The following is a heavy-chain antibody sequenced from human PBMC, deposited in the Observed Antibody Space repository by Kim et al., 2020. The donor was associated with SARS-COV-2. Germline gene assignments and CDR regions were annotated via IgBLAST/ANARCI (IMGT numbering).Heavy chain of an antibody. V-gene: IGHV1-69*01. Sequence: QKFQGRVTITADESTSTAYMELSSLRSEDTAVYYCARVRLVATISGGMDVWGQGTTVTVSS. CDR3: ARVRLVATISGGMDV. D-gene: IGHD5-12*01. J-gene: IGHJ6*02.